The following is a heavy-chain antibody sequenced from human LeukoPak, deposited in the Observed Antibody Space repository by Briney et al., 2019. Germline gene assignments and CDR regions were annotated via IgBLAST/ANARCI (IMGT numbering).Heavy chain of an antibody. CDR2: IYYSGST. Sequence: SETLSLTCTVSGGSISSYYWSWIRQHPGKGLEWIGYIYYSGSTNYNPSLKSRVTISVDTSKNQFSLKLSSVTAADTAVCYCARDLTAYGSGSYDYWGQGTLVTVSS. CDR1: GGSISSYY. V-gene: IGHV4-59*12. CDR3: ARDLTAYGSGSYDY. J-gene: IGHJ4*02. D-gene: IGHD3-10*01.